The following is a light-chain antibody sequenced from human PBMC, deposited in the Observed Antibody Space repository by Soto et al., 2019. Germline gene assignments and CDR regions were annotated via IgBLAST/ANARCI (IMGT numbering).Light chain of an antibody. CDR3: KQALQAWT. CDR2: LGS. CDR1: QSLLHTNGYSY. V-gene: IGKV2-28*01. Sequence: IVMTQSPLSLPVTPGEPASISCRSSQSLLHTNGYSYLDWYLQKPGQSPQLLIYLGSNRASGVTDRFSGSGSSTDFTLKISRVEAEDVGVYYCKQALQAWTFGQGTKVEIK. J-gene: IGKJ1*01.